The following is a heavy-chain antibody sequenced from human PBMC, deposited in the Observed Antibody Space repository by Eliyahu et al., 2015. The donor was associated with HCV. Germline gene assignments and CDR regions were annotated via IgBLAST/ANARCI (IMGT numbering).Heavy chain of an antibody. V-gene: IGHV3-30-3*01. CDR2: ISYDAGVK. CDR3: APEREDAFDI. D-gene: IGHD1-26*01. CDR1: GFTFRNYA. Sequence: QVQLVESGGGVVQPGTSLRLSCAASGFTFRNYAMHWARQGPGTGLEWVAFISYDAGVKYYADSVKGRFTISRDNSKNTLYLQMNSLRAEDAAVYYCAPEREDAFDIWGQGTMVTVSS. J-gene: IGHJ3*02.